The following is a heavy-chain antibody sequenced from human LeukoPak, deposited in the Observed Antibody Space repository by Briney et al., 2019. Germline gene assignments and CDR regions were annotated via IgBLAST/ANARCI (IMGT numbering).Heavy chain of an antibody. J-gene: IGHJ4*02. D-gene: IGHD5-18*01. V-gene: IGHV3-21*01. CDR3: AMGESVTSMTN. CDR1: GFTFSSHT. CDR2: ISSSSAYI. Sequence: GGSLRLSCAASGFTFSSHTMNWVRQAPGKGLEWVSSISSSSAYILHADSVKGRFTISRDNAKNSLYLQMDSLRAEDTAVYYCAMGESVTSMTNWGQGTLVTVSS.